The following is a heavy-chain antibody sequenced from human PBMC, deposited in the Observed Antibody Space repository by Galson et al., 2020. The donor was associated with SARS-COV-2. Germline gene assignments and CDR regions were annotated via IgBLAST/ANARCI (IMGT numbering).Heavy chain of an antibody. D-gene: IGHD3-16*01. Sequence: QTLSLTCAISGDSVSSNSAAWNWIRQSPSRGLEWLGRTYYRSKWYNDYAVSVKSRITINPDTSKNQFSLQLNSVTPEDTAVYYCASDGRKITWNYYYYMDVWGKGTTVTVSS. CDR1: GDSVSSNSAA. CDR3: ASDGRKITWNYYYYMDV. CDR2: TYYRSKWYN. J-gene: IGHJ6*03. V-gene: IGHV6-1*01.